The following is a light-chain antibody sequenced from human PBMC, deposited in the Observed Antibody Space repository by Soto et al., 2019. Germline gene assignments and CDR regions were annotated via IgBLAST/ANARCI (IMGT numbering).Light chain of an antibody. J-gene: IGKJ3*01. Sequence: DIQMTQSPSTLSASVGDTVTISCRTSQTINNLLAWYQKKPGKAPGPLIFDASTVNPGVPSRFSGSGSGTDFTLTISDLQPDDFATQYCQHYDIYGRLTFGPGTTVDIK. CDR2: DAS. CDR3: QHYDIYGRLT. V-gene: IGKV1-5*01. CDR1: QTINNL.